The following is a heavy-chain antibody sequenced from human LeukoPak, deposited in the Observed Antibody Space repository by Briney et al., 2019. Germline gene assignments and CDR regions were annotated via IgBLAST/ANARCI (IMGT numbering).Heavy chain of an antibody. D-gene: IGHD6-6*01. CDR3: ARDFYVGSSRTNWWFDP. Sequence: ASVKVSCKASGGTFSSYAISWVRQAPGQGLEWMGGIIPIFGTANYAQKFQGRVTITTDESTSTAYMELSSLRSEDTAVYYCARDFYVGSSRTNWWFDPWGQGTLVTVSS. V-gene: IGHV1-69*05. CDR2: IIPIFGTA. CDR1: GGTFSSYA. J-gene: IGHJ5*02.